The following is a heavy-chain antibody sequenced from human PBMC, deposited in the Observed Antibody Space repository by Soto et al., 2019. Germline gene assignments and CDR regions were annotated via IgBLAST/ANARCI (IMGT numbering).Heavy chain of an antibody. CDR1: GGTFSSYA. V-gene: IGHV1-69*13. CDR2: IIPIFGTA. J-gene: IGHJ4*02. Sequence: ASVKVSCKASGGTFSSYAISWVRQAPGQGLEWMGGIIPIFGTANYAQKFQGRVTITADESTSTAYMELSSLRSEDTAVYYCARVGGPGRPPLYYFDYWGQGTLVTVSS. D-gene: IGHD3-16*01. CDR3: ARVGGPGRPPLYYFDY.